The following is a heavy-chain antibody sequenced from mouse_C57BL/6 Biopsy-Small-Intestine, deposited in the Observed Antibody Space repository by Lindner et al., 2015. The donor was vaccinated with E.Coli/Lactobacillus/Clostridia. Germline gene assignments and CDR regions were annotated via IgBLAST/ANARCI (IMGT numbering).Heavy chain of an antibody. CDR2: MNPNSGGS. Sequence: SVKVSCKTSGYSVTAYYLHWVRQAPGQRPEWLGWMNPNSGGSNYAPKFQGRVTMSRDESLTTAYMELRGLTSDDTATYYCATAPYYFGTGSYAHLDNWGQGTLVTVSS. J-gene: IGHJ4*01. CDR1: GYSVTAYY. V-gene: IGHV1-18*01. D-gene: IGHD1-1*02. CDR3: ATAPYYFGTGSYAHLDN.